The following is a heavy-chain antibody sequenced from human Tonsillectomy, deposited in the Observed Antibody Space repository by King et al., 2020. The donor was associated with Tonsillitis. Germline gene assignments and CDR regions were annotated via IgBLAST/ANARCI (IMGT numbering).Heavy chain of an antibody. CDR1: GFIFSSYW. Sequence: VQLVQSGGGLVQPGGSLRLSCAASGFIFSSYWMSWVRQAPGKGLEGVANIKQDGSEKYYVDSVKGRFTIYRDNAENSLYLQMKNLKAEDTALYYCERITAGANPRPFDIWGRGTLVTVSS. V-gene: IGHV3-7*03. CDR2: IKQDGSEK. CDR3: ERITAGANPRPFDI. D-gene: IGHD4/OR15-4a*01. J-gene: IGHJ2*01.